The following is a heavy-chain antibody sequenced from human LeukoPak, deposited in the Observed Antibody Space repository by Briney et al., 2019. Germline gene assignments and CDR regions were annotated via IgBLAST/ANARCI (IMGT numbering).Heavy chain of an antibody. J-gene: IGHJ4*02. V-gene: IGHV3-30*04. CDR2: ISYDGSNK. CDR3: ARDPSRPYFDY. Sequence: PGGSLRLSCAASGFTFSSYAMHWVRQAPGKGLEWVAVISYDGSNKYYADSVKGRFTISRDNSKNTLYLQMNSLRAEDTAVYYCARDPSRPYFDYWGQGTLVTVSS. CDR1: GFTFSSYA.